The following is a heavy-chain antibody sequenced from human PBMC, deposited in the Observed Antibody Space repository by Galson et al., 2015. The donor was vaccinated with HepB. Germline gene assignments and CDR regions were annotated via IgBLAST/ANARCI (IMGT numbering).Heavy chain of an antibody. CDR2: ISYDGSNK. V-gene: IGHV3-30*18. CDR1: GFTFSSYG. J-gene: IGHJ3*02. CDR3: AKGLWFGELLFDAFDI. D-gene: IGHD3-10*01. Sequence: SLRLSCAASGFTFSSYGMHWVRQAPGKGLEWVAVISYDGSNKYYADSVKGRFTISRDNSKNTLYLQMNSLRAEDTAVYYCAKGLWFGELLFDAFDIWGQGTMVTVSS.